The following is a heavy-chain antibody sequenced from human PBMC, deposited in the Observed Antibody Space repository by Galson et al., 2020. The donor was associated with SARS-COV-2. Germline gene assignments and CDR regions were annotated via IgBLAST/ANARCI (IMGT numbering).Heavy chain of an antibody. D-gene: IGHD3-3*01. CDR2: ISGYNANT. V-gene: IGHV1-18*01. CDR1: GYDFTTKG. J-gene: IGHJ3*02. CDR3: ARDPRFGGTGYGGENGFEI. Sequence: ASVKVSCKASGYDFTTKGISWVRQIPGQGLEWMGWISGYNANTKYAQDFQGRVIMTSDASTRTAYMEVRSLKSDDSAIYFCARDPRFGGTGYGGENGFEIWGQGTMVTVAS.